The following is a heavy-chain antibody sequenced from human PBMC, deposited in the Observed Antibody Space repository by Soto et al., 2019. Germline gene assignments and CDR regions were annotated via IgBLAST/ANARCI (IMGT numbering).Heavy chain of an antibody. V-gene: IGHV1-8*01. D-gene: IGHD3-3*01. CDR3: ARERTSFGDY. J-gene: IGHJ4*02. CDR2: MNPNSGNT. Sequence: QVQLVQSGAEVKKSGASVKVSCKASGYTLTSYDINWVRQATGQGLEWMGWMNPNSGNTGYAQKFHSRVTMTRNTSISTAYMELSSLRSEDTAVYYCARERTSFGDYWGQGTLVTVSS. CDR1: GYTLTSYD.